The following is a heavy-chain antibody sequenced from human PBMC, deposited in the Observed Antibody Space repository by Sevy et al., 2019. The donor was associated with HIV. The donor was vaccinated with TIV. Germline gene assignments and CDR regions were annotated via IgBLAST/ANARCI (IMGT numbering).Heavy chain of an antibody. D-gene: IGHD3-10*02. CDR3: TKESLRGTYIRGDFDH. Sequence: GGSLRLSCSGFGFTFQAFGMPWVRQAPGKGPEWLAVISSDGSNQNYADSVKGRFTISRDNSKNLLFLQMNSLIPNDTAVYFCTKESLRGTYIRGDFDHWGQGTLVTVSS. CDR1: GFTFQAFG. CDR2: ISSDGSNQ. J-gene: IGHJ4*02. V-gene: IGHV3-30*18.